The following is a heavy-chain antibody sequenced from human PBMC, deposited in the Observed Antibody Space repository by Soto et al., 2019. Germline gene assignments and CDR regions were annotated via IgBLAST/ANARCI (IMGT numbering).Heavy chain of an antibody. J-gene: IGHJ3*02. CDR1: GFTFSSYS. V-gene: IGHV3-21*01. CDR2: ISSSSSYI. D-gene: IGHD3-10*01. Sequence: EVQLVESGGGLVKPGGSLRLSCAASGFTFSSYSMNWVRQAPGKGLEWVSSISSSSSYIYYADSVKGRFTISRDNAKNSLYLQMNSLRAEDTAVYYCARDLLIRGGAFDIWGQGTMVTVSS. CDR3: ARDLLIRGGAFDI.